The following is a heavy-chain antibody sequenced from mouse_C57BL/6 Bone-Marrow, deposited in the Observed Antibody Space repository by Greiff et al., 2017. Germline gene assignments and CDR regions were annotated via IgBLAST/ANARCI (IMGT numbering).Heavy chain of an antibody. CDR1: GYSITSGYY. V-gene: IGHV3-6*01. Sequence: QLVESGPGLVKPSQSLSLTCSVTGYSITSGYYWNWIRQFPGNKLEWMGYISYDGSNNYNPSLKNRISITRDPSKNQFFLKLNSVTTEDTATYYCARGGYGNHAMDYWGQGTSVTVSS. CDR3: ARGGYGNHAMDY. J-gene: IGHJ4*01. D-gene: IGHD2-1*01. CDR2: ISYDGSN.